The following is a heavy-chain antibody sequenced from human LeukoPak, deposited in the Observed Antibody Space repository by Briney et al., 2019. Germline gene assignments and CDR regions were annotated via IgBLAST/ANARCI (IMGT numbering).Heavy chain of an antibody. CDR3: ARARMATIRGYYFDY. CDR2: TYYSGST. CDR1: GGSISSYY. D-gene: IGHD5-24*01. Sequence: SETLSLTCTVSGGSISSYYWSWIRQPPGKGLEWIGYTYYSGSTNYNPSLKSRVTISVDTSKNQFSLKLSSVTAADTAVYYCARARMATIRGYYFDYRGQGTLVTVSS. V-gene: IGHV4-59*01. J-gene: IGHJ4*02.